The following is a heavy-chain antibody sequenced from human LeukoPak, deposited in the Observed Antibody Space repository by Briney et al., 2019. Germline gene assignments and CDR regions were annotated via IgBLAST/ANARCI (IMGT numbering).Heavy chain of an antibody. CDR3: ARGGKMMITMVRGVLASRDAFDI. Sequence: ASVKVSCKASGYTFTSYYMHWVRQAPGQGLEWMGWINPNSGGTNYAQKFQGRVTMTRDTSISTAYMELSRLRSDDTAVYYCARGGKMMITMVRGVLASRDAFDIWGQGTMVTVSS. CDR1: GYTFTSYY. V-gene: IGHV1-2*02. CDR2: INPNSGGT. J-gene: IGHJ3*02. D-gene: IGHD3-10*01.